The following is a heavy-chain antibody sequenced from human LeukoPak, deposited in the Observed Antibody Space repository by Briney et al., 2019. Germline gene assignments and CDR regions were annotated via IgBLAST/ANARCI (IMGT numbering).Heavy chain of an antibody. Sequence: ASVKVSCKASGYTFTGYYMHWVRQAPGQGLEWMGWINPNSGGTNYAQKFQGRVIMTRDTSISTAYMELSRLRSDDTAVYYCARNVAYYYDSSGYQEDYWGQGTLVTVSS. CDR3: ARNVAYYYDSSGYQEDY. V-gene: IGHV1-2*02. CDR1: GYTFTGYY. J-gene: IGHJ4*02. D-gene: IGHD3-22*01. CDR2: INPNSGGT.